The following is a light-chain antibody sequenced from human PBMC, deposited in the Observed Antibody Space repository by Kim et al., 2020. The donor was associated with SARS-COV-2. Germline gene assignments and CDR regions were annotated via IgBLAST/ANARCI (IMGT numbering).Light chain of an antibody. CDR1: SSDVGGYNY. V-gene: IGLV2-14*03. Sequence: PGQSITISCTGTSSDVGGYNYVSWYQQPPGKAPKLMIYDVSNRPSGVSNRFSGSKSGNTASLTISGLQAEDEADYYCSSYTSSSTVFGGGTQLTVL. CDR3: SSYTSSSTV. J-gene: IGLJ2*01. CDR2: DVS.